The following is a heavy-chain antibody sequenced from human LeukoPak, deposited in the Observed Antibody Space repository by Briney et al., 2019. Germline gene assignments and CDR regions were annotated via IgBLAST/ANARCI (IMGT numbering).Heavy chain of an antibody. J-gene: IGHJ4*02. CDR2: ISYDGSNK. V-gene: IGHV3-30*03. Sequence: GGSLRLSCAASGFTFSSYGMHWVRQAPGKGLEWVAVISYDGSNKYYADSVKGRFTISRDNAKNSLFLQMNNLRAEDTAVYYCARNVFDYWGQGTLVTVSS. CDR3: ARNVFDY. CDR1: GFTFSSYG.